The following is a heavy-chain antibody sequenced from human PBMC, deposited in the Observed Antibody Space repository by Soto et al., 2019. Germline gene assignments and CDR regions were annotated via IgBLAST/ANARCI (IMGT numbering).Heavy chain of an antibody. Sequence: PGGSLRLSCAASGFTFSSYGMHWVRQAPGKGLEWVAVISYDGSNKYYADSVKGRFTISRDNSKNTLYLQMNSLRAEDTAVYYCAKDYGSGSYYITPWFDPWGQGTLVTSPQ. CDR3: AKDYGSGSYYITPWFDP. J-gene: IGHJ5*02. CDR1: GFTFSSYG. D-gene: IGHD3-10*01. V-gene: IGHV3-30*18. CDR2: ISYDGSNK.